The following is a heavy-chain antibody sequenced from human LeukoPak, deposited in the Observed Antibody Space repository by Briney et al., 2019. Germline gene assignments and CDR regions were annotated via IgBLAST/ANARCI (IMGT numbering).Heavy chain of an antibody. CDR2: IGTAGDT. J-gene: IGHJ4*02. V-gene: IGHV3-13*01. CDR3: ARGDGYNCPYDY. D-gene: IGHD5-12*01. CDR1: GFTFSSYG. Sequence: QTGGSLRLSCAASGFTFSSYGMHWVRQATGKGLEWVSAIGTAGDTYYPGSVKGRFTISRENAKNSLYLQMNSLRAGDTAVYYCARGDGYNCPYDYWGQGTLVTVSS.